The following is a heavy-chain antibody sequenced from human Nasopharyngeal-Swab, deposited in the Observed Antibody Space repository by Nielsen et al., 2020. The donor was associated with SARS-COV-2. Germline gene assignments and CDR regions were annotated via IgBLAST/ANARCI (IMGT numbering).Heavy chain of an antibody. CDR2: IKQDGSEK. CDR1: GFTFSSYW. J-gene: IGHJ2*01. D-gene: IGHD1-26*01. V-gene: IGHV3-7*01. Sequence: GESLKISCAASGFTFSSYWMSWVRQAPGKGLEWVANIKQDGSEKYYVDSVKGRFTISRDNAESTLYLQMNSLRAEDTAVYYCARQYTGSYWDSWGRGTLVTVSS. CDR3: ARQYTGSYWDS.